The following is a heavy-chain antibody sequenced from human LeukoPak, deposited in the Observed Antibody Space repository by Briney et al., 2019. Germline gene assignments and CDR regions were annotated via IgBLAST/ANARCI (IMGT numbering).Heavy chain of an antibody. CDR3: ARAFPSDGTYYYYYYMDV. V-gene: IGHV4-39*07. CDR2: IYYSGST. D-gene: IGHD6-13*01. J-gene: IGHJ6*03. Sequence: SETLSLTCTVSGGSISSSSYYWGWIRQPPGKGLEWIGSIYYSGSTYYNPSLKSRVTISVDTSKNQFSLKLSSVTAADTAVYYCARAFPSDGTYYYYYYMDVWGKGTTVTVSS. CDR1: GGSISSSSYY.